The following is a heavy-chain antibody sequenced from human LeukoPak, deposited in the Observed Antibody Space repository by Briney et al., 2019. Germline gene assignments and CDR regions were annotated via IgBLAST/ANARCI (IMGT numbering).Heavy chain of an antibody. V-gene: IGHV3-23*01. Sequence: GGSLRLSCAASGFTFSSYAMSWVRQAPGKGLEWVSAISGSGGSTYYADSVKGRFTISRDNAKNSLYLQMNSLRAEDTAVYYCASGGGYGGNSVGYWGQGTLVTVSS. CDR1: GFTFSSYA. D-gene: IGHD3-16*01. J-gene: IGHJ4*02. CDR2: ISGSGGST. CDR3: ASGGGYGGNSVGY.